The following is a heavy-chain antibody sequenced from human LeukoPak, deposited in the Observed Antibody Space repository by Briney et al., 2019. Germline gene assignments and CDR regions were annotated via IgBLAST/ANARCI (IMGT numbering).Heavy chain of an antibody. CDR1: GGSISSYY. CDR3: ARYGGSGWVIDN. D-gene: IGHD6-19*01. J-gene: IGHJ4*02. V-gene: IGHV4-59*08. CDR2: IYYTGAA. Sequence: PSETLSLTCTVSGGSISSYYWTWIRQPPGKGLEWIGYIYYTGAASYNPSLKSRVTISVDTSKKQFSLKLTSVTAADTAVYYCARYGGSGWVIDNWGQGTLVTVSS.